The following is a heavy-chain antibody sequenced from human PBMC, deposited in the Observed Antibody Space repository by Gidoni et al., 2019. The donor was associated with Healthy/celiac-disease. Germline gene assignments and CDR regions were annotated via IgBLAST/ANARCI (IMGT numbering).Heavy chain of an antibody. Sequence: EVQLVESGGGVVRPGGSLRLSCAASGFPFDDYGMSWVRQAPGKGLEWVSGINWNGGSTGYADSVKGRFTISRDNAKNSLYLQMNSLRAEDTALYYCARLWFGELSFLSAPLDYWGQGTLVTVSS. CDR3: ARLWFGELSFLSAPLDY. CDR1: GFPFDDYG. V-gene: IGHV3-20*04. J-gene: IGHJ4*02. D-gene: IGHD3-10*01. CDR2: INWNGGST.